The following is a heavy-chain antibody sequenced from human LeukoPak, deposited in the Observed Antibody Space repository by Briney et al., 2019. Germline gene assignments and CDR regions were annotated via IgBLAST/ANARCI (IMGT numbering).Heavy chain of an antibody. J-gene: IGHJ5*02. V-gene: IGHV3-11*06. CDR2: ISSSSSYT. CDR1: GFTFSGYY. D-gene: IGHD3-10*02. Sequence: PGGSLRLSCAASGFTFSGYYMSWIRQAPGKGLEWVSYISSSSSYTNYADSVKGRFTISRDNAKNSLYLQMNSLRAEDTAVYYCARDVENYYVTFDPWGQGTLVTVSS. CDR3: ARDVENYYVTFDP.